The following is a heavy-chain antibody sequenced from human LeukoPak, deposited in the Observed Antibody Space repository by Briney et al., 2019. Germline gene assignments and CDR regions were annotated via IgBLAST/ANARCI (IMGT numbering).Heavy chain of an antibody. CDR3: AINYDFWSGYPKFFDY. V-gene: IGHV1-2*06. J-gene: IGHJ4*02. Sequence: ASVKVSCKASGYTFTGYYMHWVRQAPGQGLEWMGRINPNSGGTNYAQKLQGRVTMTTDTSTSTAYMELRSLRSDDTAVYYCAINYDFWSGYPKFFDYWGQGTLVTISS. CDR2: INPNSGGT. CDR1: GYTFTGYY. D-gene: IGHD3-3*01.